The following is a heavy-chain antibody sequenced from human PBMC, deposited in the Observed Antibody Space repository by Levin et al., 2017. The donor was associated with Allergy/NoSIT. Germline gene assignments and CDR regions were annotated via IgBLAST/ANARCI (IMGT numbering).Heavy chain of an antibody. CDR2: SRNKANSYTT. Sequence: HGESLKISCAASGFTFSDHYIDWVRQAPGKGLEGVGRSRNKANSYTTEYAASVKGRFTISRDDSKNSLFLQMNSLGTEDTAVYYCLSPAFGSSSFDYWGQGTLVTVSS. CDR1: GFTFSDHY. J-gene: IGHJ4*02. CDR3: LSPAFGSSSFDY. V-gene: IGHV3-72*01. D-gene: IGHD6-6*01.